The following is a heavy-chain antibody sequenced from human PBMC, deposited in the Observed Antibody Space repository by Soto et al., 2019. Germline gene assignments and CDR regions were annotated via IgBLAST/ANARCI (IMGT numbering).Heavy chain of an antibody. CDR3: ARDQSWHDLVRWFGP. D-gene: IGHD3-10*01. Sequence: ASVKVSCKPIGYTFTSHYMHWVRQAPGQGLEWMGTIFPGGVNIAYAQKFQGRVTMTKDTSTSTVYMELNSLTSEDTAVYYCARDQSWHDLVRWFGPWGQGTLVTVSS. CDR2: IFPGGVNI. J-gene: IGHJ5*02. V-gene: IGHV1-46*03. CDR1: GYTFTSHY.